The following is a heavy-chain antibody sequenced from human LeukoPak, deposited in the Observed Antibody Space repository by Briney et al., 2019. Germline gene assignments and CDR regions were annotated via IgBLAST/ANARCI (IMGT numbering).Heavy chain of an antibody. Sequence: SETLSLNCTVSGDSIKSDSYYWGWIRQPPGQGLEWIGTIYYSGSTYYNPSLKSRVTISVDTSKNQFSVKLSSVTAADTALYYCARHKEDFHDSSGPNFWYFDLWGRGTLVTVSS. CDR3: ARHKEDFHDSSGPNFWYFDL. CDR2: IYYSGST. J-gene: IGHJ2*01. CDR1: GDSIKSDSYY. D-gene: IGHD3-22*01. V-gene: IGHV4-39*01.